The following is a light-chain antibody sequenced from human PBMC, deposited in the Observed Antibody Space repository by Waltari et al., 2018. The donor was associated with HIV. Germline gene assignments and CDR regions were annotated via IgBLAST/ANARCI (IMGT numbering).Light chain of an antibody. J-gene: IGLJ2*01. CDR2: KNN. CDR1: NSNIGSNT. Sequence: QSVLTQPPSASGTPGQRVTISCSGNNSNIGSNTINWYQQFPGTAPRLLIYKNNQRPSGVPDRSSGSKSGTSASLAISGLQSEDETDYFCAAWDDSVNGVVFGGGTKLTVL. V-gene: IGLV1-44*01. CDR3: AAWDDSVNGVV.